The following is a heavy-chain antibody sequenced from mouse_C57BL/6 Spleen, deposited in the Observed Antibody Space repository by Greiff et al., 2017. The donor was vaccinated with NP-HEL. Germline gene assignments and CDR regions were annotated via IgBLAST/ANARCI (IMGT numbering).Heavy chain of an antibody. D-gene: IGHD4-1*01. Sequence: VQLKQSGPGLVQPSQSLSITCTVSGFSLTSYGVHWVRQSPGKGLEWLGVIWSGGSTDYNAAFISRLSISKDNSKSQVFFKMNSLQADDTAIYYCAALTPFAYWGQGTLVTVSA. CDR1: GFSLTSYG. V-gene: IGHV2-2*01. CDR3: AALTPFAY. CDR2: IWSGGST. J-gene: IGHJ3*01.